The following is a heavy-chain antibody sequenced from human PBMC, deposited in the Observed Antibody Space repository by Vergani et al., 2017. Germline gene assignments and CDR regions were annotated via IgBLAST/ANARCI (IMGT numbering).Heavy chain of an antibody. V-gene: IGHV3-21*01. J-gene: IGHJ5*02. Sequence: EVQLVESGGGLVQPGGSLRLSCAASGFTFSSYSMNWVRQAPGKGLEWVSSISSSSSYIYYADSVKGRFTISRDNAKNSLYLQMNSLRAEDTAVYYCAREGIAVAGTMLDPWGQGTLVTVSS. CDR2: ISSSSSYI. CDR1: GFTFSSYS. D-gene: IGHD6-19*01. CDR3: AREGIAVAGTMLDP.